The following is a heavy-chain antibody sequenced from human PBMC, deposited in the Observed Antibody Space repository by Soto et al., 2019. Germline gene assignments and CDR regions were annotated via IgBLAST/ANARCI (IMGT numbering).Heavy chain of an antibody. D-gene: IGHD5-12*01. CDR1: GDSISSSNW. CDR2: IYHSGST. Sequence: ETLSLTCAVSGDSISSSNWWSWVRQPPGKGLEWIGEIYHSGSTNYNPSLKSRVTMSVDKSKNQFSLMLTSVTAADTAVYYCARKDKGGYADYYYYGMDVWGQGTTVTVSS. J-gene: IGHJ6*02. V-gene: IGHV4-4*02. CDR3: ARKDKGGYADYYYYGMDV.